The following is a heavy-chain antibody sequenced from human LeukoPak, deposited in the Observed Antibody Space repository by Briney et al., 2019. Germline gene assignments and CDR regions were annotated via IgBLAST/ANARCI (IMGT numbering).Heavy chain of an antibody. CDR2: IIPIFGTA. V-gene: IGHV1-69*05. CDR3: ARGRGHYDYVGGSYRPSYYYYYYMDV. D-gene: IGHD3-16*02. Sequence: GASVKVSCKASGGTFSSYAISWVRQAPGQGLEWMGRIIPIFGTANYAQKFQGRVTITTDESTSTAYMELSSLRSEDTAVYYCARGRGHYDYVGGSYRPSYYYYYYMDVWGKGTTVTVSS. J-gene: IGHJ6*03. CDR1: GGTFSSYA.